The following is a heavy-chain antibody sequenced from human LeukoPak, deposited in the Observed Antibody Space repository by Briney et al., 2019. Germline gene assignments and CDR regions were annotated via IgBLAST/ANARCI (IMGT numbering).Heavy chain of an antibody. V-gene: IGHV4-31*03. CDR2: MYYSGST. D-gene: IGHD3-22*01. CDR3: AKYYHDSSGYSNWFDP. Sequence: PSQTLSLTCTVSGGSITSGGSYWSRIRQHPGKVLEWIGHMYYSGSTYYNPSLKSRVSISVDTSKNQFSLKLSSVTAADTAVYYCAKYYHDSSGYSNWFDPWGQGTLVTVSP. CDR1: GGSITSGGSY. J-gene: IGHJ5*02.